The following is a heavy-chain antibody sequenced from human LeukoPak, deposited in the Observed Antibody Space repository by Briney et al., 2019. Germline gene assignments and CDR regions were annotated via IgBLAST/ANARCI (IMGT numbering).Heavy chain of an antibody. CDR2: ISYDGSNK. D-gene: IGHD6-13*01. CDR3: AKDFLMGSSRPVNWFDP. CDR1: GFTFSSYG. Sequence: GGSLRLSCAASGFTFSSYGMHWVRQAPGKGLEWVAVISYDGSNKYYADSVKGRFTISRDNSKNTLYLQMNSLRAEDTAVYYCAKDFLMGSSRPVNWFDPWGQGTLVTVSS. V-gene: IGHV3-30*18. J-gene: IGHJ5*02.